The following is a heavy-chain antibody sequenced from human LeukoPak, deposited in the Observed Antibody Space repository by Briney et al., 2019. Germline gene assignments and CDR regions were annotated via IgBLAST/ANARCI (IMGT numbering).Heavy chain of an antibody. CDR3: ASAGPAAIFHYYYYMDV. D-gene: IGHD2-2*01. V-gene: IGHV1-69*13. CDR2: IIPIFGTA. Sequence: ASVKVSCKASGGTFSSYAISWVRQAPGQGLEWMGGIIPIFGTANYAQKFQGRVTITADESTSTAYMELSSLRSEDTAVYYCASAGPAAIFHYYYYMDVWGKGTTVTVSS. J-gene: IGHJ6*03. CDR1: GGTFSSYA.